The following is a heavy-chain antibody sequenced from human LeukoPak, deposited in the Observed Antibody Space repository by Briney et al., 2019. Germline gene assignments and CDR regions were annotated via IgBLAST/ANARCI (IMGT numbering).Heavy chain of an antibody. CDR2: IYYSGST. CDR1: GGSISSSSYY. D-gene: IGHD3-16*01. V-gene: IGHV4-39*01. CDR3: ARHGVEGRLGVWFDT. J-gene: IGHJ5*02. Sequence: PSETLSLTCTVSGGSISSSSYYWGWIRQPPGKGLEWIGSIYYSGSTYYNPSLKSRVTISVDTSKNQFSLKLSSVTAADTAVYDCARHGVEGRLGVWFDTWGQGTLVTVSS.